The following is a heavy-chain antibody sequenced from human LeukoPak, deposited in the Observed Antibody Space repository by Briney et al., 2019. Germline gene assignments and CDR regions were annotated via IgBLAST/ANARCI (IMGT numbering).Heavy chain of an antibody. CDR2: INPNSGGT. CDR3: ARDPSSSAGNWFDP. V-gene: IGHV1-2*02. Sequence: GASVKVSCKASGYTFTGYYMHWVRQAPGQGLEWMGWINPNSGGTNYAQKFQGGVTMTRDTSISTAYMELSRLRSDDTAVYYCARDPSSSAGNWFDPWGQGTLVTVSS. J-gene: IGHJ5*02. CDR1: GYTFTGYY. D-gene: IGHD6-6*01.